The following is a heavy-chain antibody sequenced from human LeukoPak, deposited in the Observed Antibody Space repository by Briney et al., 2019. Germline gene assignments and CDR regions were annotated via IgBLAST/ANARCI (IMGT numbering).Heavy chain of an antibody. J-gene: IGHJ6*02. CDR3: ARAAADHSYYYYYGMDV. D-gene: IGHD6-13*01. CDR2: ISAYNGNT. Sequence: ASVKVSCKASGGTFSSYAISWVRQAPGQGLEWMGWISAYNGNTNYAQKLQGRVTMTTDTSTSTAYMELRSLRSDDTAVYYCARAAADHSYYYYYGMDVWGQGTTVTVSS. CDR1: GGTFSSYA. V-gene: IGHV1-18*01.